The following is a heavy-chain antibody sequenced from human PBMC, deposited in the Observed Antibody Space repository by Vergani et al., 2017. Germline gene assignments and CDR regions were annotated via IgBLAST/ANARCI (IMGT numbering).Heavy chain of an antibody. CDR1: GGTFSSYA. V-gene: IGHV1-69*01. D-gene: IGHD3-3*01. CDR2: IIPIFGTA. J-gene: IGHJ4*02. CDR3: ARSFLDDFWSGGPFDY. Sequence: QVQLVQSGAEVKKPGSSVKVSCKASGGTFSSYAISWVRQAPGQGLEWMGGIIPIFGTANYAQKFQGRVTITADESTSTAYMELGSLRSEDTAVYYCARSFLDDFWSGGPFDYWGQGTLVTVSS.